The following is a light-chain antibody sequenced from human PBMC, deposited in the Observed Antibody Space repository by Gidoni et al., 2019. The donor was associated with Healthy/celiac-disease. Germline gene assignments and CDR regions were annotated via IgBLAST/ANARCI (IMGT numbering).Light chain of an antibody. Sequence: QSALTQPASVSGSPGQSLTISCTGTSSDVGSYNLVSWYQPHPGKAPKLMIYEVSKRPSGVSNRFSGSKSGNTASLTISGLQAEDEADYYCCSYAGSSTFHVVFGGGTKLTVL. J-gene: IGLJ2*01. V-gene: IGLV2-23*02. CDR2: EVS. CDR1: SSDVGSYNL. CDR3: CSYAGSSTFHVV.